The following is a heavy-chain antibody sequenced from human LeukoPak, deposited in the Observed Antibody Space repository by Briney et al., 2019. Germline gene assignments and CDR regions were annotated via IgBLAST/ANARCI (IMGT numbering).Heavy chain of an antibody. D-gene: IGHD3-22*01. CDR1: AGSINSGHND. V-gene: IGHV4-61*02. Sequence: SETLSLTCTVSAGSINSGHNDWSWIRQPAGKGREWNGRICSSGTTTYNPHLESRVTISVHPSKNQFSLKLSSVTAADTAVYYCAREGGSYDSSGYYSLYYYFDYWGQGTLVTVSS. J-gene: IGHJ4*02. CDR2: ICSSGTT. CDR3: AREGGSYDSSGYYSLYYYFDY.